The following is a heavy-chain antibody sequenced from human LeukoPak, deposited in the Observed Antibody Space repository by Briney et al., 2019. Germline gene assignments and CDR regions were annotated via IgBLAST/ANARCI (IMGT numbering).Heavy chain of an antibody. CDR3: AGSSSGWPQYYYYYYMDV. D-gene: IGHD6-19*01. V-gene: IGHV4-34*01. CDR2: INHSGST. Sequence: SETLSLTCAVYGGSFSGYYWSWIRQPPGKGLEWIGEINHSGSTNYNPSLKSRVTISVDTSKNQVSLKLSSVTAADTAVYYCAGSSSGWPQYYYYYYMDVWGKGTTVTISS. J-gene: IGHJ6*03. CDR1: GGSFSGYY.